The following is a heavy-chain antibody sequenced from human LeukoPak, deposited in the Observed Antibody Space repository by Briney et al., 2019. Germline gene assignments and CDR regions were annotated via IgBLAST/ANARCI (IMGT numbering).Heavy chain of an antibody. V-gene: IGHV1-18*01. Sequence: AAVKVSCKASGYSFATYAITWVRPAPGLGHESMVWMSGYNGKTNYAPKLQGRLTMTTDTSTHTAYMELRSLRSDDTAMYYCARVGATYGDPLEYDYWGQGTLVTVSS. J-gene: IGHJ4*02. CDR1: GYSFATYA. CDR2: MSGYNGKT. CDR3: ARVGATYGDPLEYDY. D-gene: IGHD1-26*01.